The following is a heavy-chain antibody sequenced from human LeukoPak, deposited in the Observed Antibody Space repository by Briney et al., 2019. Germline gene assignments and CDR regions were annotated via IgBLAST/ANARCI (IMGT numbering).Heavy chain of an antibody. CDR1: GGSFSGYY. Sequence: PSETLSLTCAVYGGSFSGYYWSWIRQPPGKGLEWIGEINHSGSTNYNPSLKSRVTISVDTSKNQFSLRLTSVTAADTAVYYCARLDRYSSDWKYFQHWGQGTLVTVSS. CDR2: INHSGST. D-gene: IGHD6-19*01. CDR3: ARLDRYSSDWKYFQH. V-gene: IGHV4-34*01. J-gene: IGHJ1*01.